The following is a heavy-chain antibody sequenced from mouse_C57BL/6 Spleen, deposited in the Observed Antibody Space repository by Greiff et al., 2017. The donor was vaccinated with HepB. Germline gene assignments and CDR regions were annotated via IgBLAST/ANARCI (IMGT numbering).Heavy chain of an antibody. D-gene: IGHD3-2*02. J-gene: IGHJ4*01. CDR1: GFNIKNTY. CDR2: IDPANGNT. CDR3: ARSAESSGYVGYYAMDY. Sequence: EVQLQQSVAELVRPGASVKLSCTASGFNIKNTYMHWVKQRPEQGLEWIGRIDPANGNTKYAPKFQGKATITADTSSNTAYLQLSSLTSEDTAIYYWARSAESSGYVGYYAMDYWGQGTSVTVSS. V-gene: IGHV14-3*01.